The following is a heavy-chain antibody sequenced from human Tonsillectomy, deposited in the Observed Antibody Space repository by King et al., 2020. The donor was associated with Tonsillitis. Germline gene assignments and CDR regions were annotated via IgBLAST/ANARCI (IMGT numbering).Heavy chain of an antibody. CDR2: IFHDGTT. J-gene: IGHJ4*02. V-gene: IGHV4-38-2*02. D-gene: IGHD3-16*01. Sequence: QLQESGPGLVKPSETLSLTCTVTGYYLTNGYFWGWIRQPPGKGLEWIASIFHDGTTSYNPSLRSRVTMSVDTSKNQFSLKLHSVTAADTAIYYCARPPKNLLRFDYWGRG. CDR3: ARPPKNLLRFDY. CDR1: GYYLTNGYF.